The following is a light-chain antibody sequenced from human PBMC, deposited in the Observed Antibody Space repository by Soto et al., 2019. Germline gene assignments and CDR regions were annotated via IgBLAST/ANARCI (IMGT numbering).Light chain of an antibody. CDR3: QKRSNWPPLT. Sequence: EVLLTQSPATLSLSPGERATLSCRASQSVTSYLAWYQHKPGQSPGLLXYDASNRATGIPDRFSGSGSGTDFTLTISRLEPEDFAVYYCQKRSNWPPLTFGGGTKVDIK. J-gene: IGKJ4*01. CDR2: DAS. CDR1: QSVTSY. V-gene: IGKV3-11*01.